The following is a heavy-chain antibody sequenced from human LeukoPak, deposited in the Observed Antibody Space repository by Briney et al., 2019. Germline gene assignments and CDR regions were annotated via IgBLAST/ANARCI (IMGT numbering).Heavy chain of an antibody. CDR2: VHSSGRT. CDR1: GGSINNFY. Sequence: SETLSLTCTVSGGSINNFYWSWIRQSPGKGLEWIGYVHSSGRTDYNPSLRSRVSMSADTSKSQLSLRLTSVTAADTAVYFCARHDEECPGEYCFLLSFDYWGQGTLVTVSS. CDR3: ARHDEECPGEYCFLLSFDY. J-gene: IGHJ4*02. V-gene: IGHV4-59*08. D-gene: IGHD2-8*02.